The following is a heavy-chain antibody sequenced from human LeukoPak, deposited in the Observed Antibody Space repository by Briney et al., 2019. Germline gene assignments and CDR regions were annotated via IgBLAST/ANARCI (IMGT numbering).Heavy chain of an antibody. CDR3: ARDRPYTGGWRGFDY. J-gene: IGHJ4*02. CDR2: IIPMFGIA. CDR1: GGTFSRYA. D-gene: IGHD6-19*01. Sequence: SVKVPCKASGGTFSRYAISWVRQAPGQGLEWMGGIIPMFGIANYAQKFQGRVTITADESTSTAYMELSSLRSEDTAVYYCARDRPYTGGWRGFDYWGQGTLVTVSS. V-gene: IGHV1-69*13.